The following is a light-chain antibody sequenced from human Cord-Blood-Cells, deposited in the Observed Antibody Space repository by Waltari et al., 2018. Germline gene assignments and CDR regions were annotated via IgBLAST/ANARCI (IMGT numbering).Light chain of an antibody. J-gene: IGLJ1*01. CDR2: DVS. Sequence: QSALTQPASVSGSPGQSNTISCTGTSSDVGGYNYGSWYQQHPGKAPKLMIYDVSNRPSGVSNRFSGPKSGNTASLTISGLQAEDEADYYCSSYTSSSTYVFGTGTKVTVL. CDR1: SSDVGGYNY. V-gene: IGLV2-14*01. CDR3: SSYTSSSTYV.